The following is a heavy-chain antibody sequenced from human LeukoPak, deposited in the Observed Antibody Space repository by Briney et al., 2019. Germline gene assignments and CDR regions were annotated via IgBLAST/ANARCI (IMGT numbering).Heavy chain of an antibody. CDR3: ARAFGRLGP. D-gene: IGHD3-10*01. V-gene: IGHV3-48*01. J-gene: IGHJ5*02. CDR2: ISSSSSTI. Sequence: LEWVSYISSSSSTIYYADSVKGRFTISRDNAKNSLYLQMNSLRAEDTAVYYCARAFGRLGPWGQGTLVTVSS.